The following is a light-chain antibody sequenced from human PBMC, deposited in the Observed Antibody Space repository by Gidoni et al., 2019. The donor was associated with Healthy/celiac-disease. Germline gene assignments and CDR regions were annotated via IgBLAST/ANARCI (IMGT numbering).Light chain of an antibody. CDR2: GAS. V-gene: IGKV3-20*01. CDR1: QSVSSSY. CDR3: QQYGSSPGT. J-gene: IGKJ1*01. Sequence: EMVLTQSPGTLSLSPGDRATLSCRASQSVSSSYLAWYQQKPGQAPRLLIYGASSRATGIPDRFSGSGSGTYFTLTISSLEPEDFAVYYCQQYGSSPGTFGQGTQVEIK.